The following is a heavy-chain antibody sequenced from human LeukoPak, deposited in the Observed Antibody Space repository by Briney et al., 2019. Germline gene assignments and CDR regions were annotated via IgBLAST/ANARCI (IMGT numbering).Heavy chain of an antibody. Sequence: GGSLRLSCTASGFTFGDYAMSWVRQAPGKGLEWVGFIRSKAYGETTEYAASVEGRFTISRDDSKSIAYLQMNSLKTEDTAVYYRTSCQTEIQLWPIHFDYWGQGTLVTVSS. CDR2: IRSKAYGETT. J-gene: IGHJ4*02. V-gene: IGHV3-49*04. D-gene: IGHD5-18*01. CDR3: TSCQTEIQLWPIHFDY. CDR1: GFTFGDYA.